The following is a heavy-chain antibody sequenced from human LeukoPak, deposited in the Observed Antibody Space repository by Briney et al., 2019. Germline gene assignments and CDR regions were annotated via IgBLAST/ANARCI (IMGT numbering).Heavy chain of an antibody. CDR3: ASGRKGGSGSHRTDYYYYMDV. CDR2: IIPIFGTA. J-gene: IGHJ6*03. Sequence: SVKVSCKASGGTFSSYAISWVRQAPGQGLEWMGGIIPIFGTANYAQKFQGRVTITADKSTSTAYMELSSLRSEDTAVYYCASGRKGGSGSHRTDYYYYMDVWGKGTTVTVSS. V-gene: IGHV1-69*06. D-gene: IGHD3-10*01. CDR1: GGTFSSYA.